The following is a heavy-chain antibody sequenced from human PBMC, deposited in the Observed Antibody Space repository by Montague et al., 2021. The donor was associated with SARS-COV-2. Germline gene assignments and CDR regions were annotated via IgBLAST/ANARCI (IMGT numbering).Heavy chain of an antibody. V-gene: IGHV4-31*03. CDR1: GGSTSSGGYY. D-gene: IGHD3-3*01. CDR3: ARASGKKTIFGVVISYFDY. CDR2: IYYSGXT. J-gene: IGHJ4*02. Sequence: TRSLTCTVSGGSTSSGGYYWSWIRQHPGKGLEWIGYIYYSGXTXYXXXXKXRVTISVDTSKNQFSLKLSSVTAADTAVYYCARASGKKTIFGVVISYFDYGGQGTLVTVSS.